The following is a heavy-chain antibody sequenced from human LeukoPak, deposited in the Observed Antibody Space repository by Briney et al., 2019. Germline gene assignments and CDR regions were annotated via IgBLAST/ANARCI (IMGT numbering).Heavy chain of an antibody. V-gene: IGHV4-39*07. CDR2: IYHSGST. Sequence: SETLSLTCTVSGGSISSSSYYWGWIRQPPGKGLEWIGSIYHSGSTYYNPSLKSRVTISVDTSKNQFSLKLSSVTAADTAVYYCARVSAGPSWELLYYFDYWGQGTLVTVSS. D-gene: IGHD1-26*01. CDR3: ARVSAGPSWELLYYFDY. J-gene: IGHJ4*02. CDR1: GGSISSSSYY.